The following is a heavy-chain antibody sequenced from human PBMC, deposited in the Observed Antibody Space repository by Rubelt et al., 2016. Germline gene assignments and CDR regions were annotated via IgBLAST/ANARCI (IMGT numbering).Heavy chain of an antibody. J-gene: IGHJ3*02. CDR1: GSSMKNHY. CDR3: ARLQLGGAFEI. CDR2: VFSTGMT. Sequence: QVQLQESGPGLVRPSETLALTCTVSGSSMKNHYWSWVRQPAGKGLEWIGRVFSTGMTGYNPSLKSRVTISVDTSKNQFSLKRSSGTAADTAGYYWARLQLGGAFEIWGQGTMVTFSS. D-gene: IGHD2-2*01. V-gene: IGHV4-4*07.